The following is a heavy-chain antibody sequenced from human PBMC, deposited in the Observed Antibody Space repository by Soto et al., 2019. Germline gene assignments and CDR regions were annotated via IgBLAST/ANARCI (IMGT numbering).Heavy chain of an antibody. J-gene: IGHJ4*02. V-gene: IGHV3-7*01. CDR1: GFTFSSYW. CDR2: VNQDGGEK. D-gene: IGHD3-10*01. CDR3: ARGRPVPY. Sequence: GGSLRLSCAASGFTFSSYWMSWVRQAPGKGLEWVANVNQDGGEKFYVDSVKGRFTIPRDNAMNSMYLQMNSLRAEDTAVYYCARGRPVPYWGQGTLVTVSS.